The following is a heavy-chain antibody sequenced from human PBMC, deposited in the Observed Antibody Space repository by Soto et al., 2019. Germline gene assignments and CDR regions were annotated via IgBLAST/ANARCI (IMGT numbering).Heavy chain of an antibody. J-gene: IGHJ6*01. Sequence: SETMSLSCTVSGGSISSGGYYWSWIRQHPGKGLEWIGYIYYSGSTYYNPSLKSRVTISVDTSKNQFSLKLSSVTAADTAVYYWARRLLGMAAARPYYYYGMDSRGPGATVTVPA. CDR1: GGSISSGGYY. CDR3: ARRLLGMAAARPYYYYGMDS. D-gene: IGHD6-6*01. CDR2: IYYSGST. V-gene: IGHV4-31*03.